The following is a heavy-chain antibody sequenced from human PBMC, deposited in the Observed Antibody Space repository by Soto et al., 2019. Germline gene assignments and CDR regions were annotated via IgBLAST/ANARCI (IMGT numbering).Heavy chain of an antibody. J-gene: IGHJ3*01. CDR2: IYYSGST. CDR1: GGSISSSRYY. D-gene: IGHD2-8*01. CDR3: TRPYCTNAVCPHDVFDL. Sequence: SETLSLTCTVSGGSISSSRYYWGWIRQPPGKGLEWIGNIYYSGSTYYIPSLKSRATISLDTSKNLFSLKLSSVTAADTAVYYCTRPYCTNAVCPHDVFDLWGQGTTVTVSS. V-gene: IGHV4-39*01.